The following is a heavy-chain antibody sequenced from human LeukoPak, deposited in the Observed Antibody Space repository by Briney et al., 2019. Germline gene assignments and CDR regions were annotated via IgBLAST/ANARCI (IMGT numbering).Heavy chain of an antibody. CDR3: ARESYYYDSSGYYYDRDY. CDR1: GDTFSSYA. Sequence: ASVKVSCKASGDTFSSYAISWVRQAPGQGLEWMGRIIPILGIANYAQKFQGRVTITADKSTSTAYMELSSLRSEDTAVYYRARESYYYDSSGYYYDRDYWGQGTLVTVSS. J-gene: IGHJ4*02. D-gene: IGHD3-22*01. CDR2: IIPILGIA. V-gene: IGHV1-69*04.